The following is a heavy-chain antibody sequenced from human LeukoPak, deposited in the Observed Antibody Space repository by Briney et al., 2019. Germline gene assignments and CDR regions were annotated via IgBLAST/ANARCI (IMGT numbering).Heavy chain of an antibody. D-gene: IGHD6-19*01. CDR1: GYTSTSEG. J-gene: IGHJ3*02. V-gene: IGHV1-18*01. Sequence: ASVKVSCTASGYTSTSEGITTVRQAPGQGLEWMGWISSYNGNTNYAQKLQGRVAMSTDTSTGTAYMELRSLRSDDTAVYYCARRVAMARGDSFDIWGQGTMVTVSS. CDR2: ISSYNGNT. CDR3: ARRVAMARGDSFDI.